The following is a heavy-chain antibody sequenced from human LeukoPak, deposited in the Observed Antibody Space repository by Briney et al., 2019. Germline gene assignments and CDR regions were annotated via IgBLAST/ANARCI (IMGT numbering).Heavy chain of an antibody. V-gene: IGHV3-30-3*01. D-gene: IGHD2-21*01. CDR3: ARDPIWARYFDY. CDR1: GFTFSSYA. Sequence: PGGSLRLSCAASGFTFSSYAMHWVRQAPGKGLEWVAVISYDGSNKYYADSVKGRFTIPRDNSKNTLYLQMNSLRAEDTAVYYCARDPIWARYFDYWGQGTLVTVSS. CDR2: ISYDGSNK. J-gene: IGHJ4*02.